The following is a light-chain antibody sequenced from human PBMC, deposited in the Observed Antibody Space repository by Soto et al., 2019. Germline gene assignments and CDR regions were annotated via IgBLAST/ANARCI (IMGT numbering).Light chain of an antibody. CDR2: GAS. J-gene: IGKJ1*01. V-gene: IGKV3-20*01. Sequence: EIVLTQSPGTLSLSPGESATLSCRASQSLSSAYLAWYQQKPGQAPRLLIHGASSRATGISDRFSGSGSGTDFTLTITRLQPEDFAVYYCQQYGISVPWMFGQGTKVDIK. CDR3: QQYGISVPWM. CDR1: QSLSSAY.